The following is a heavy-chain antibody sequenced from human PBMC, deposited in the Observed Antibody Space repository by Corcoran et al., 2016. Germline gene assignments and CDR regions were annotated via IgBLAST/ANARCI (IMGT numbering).Heavy chain of an antibody. J-gene: IGHJ4*01. CDR3: ARDGDILTGSSGYYFDY. V-gene: IGHV3-33*01. Sequence: QVQLVETGGGVGQPGRSLRLSCAASGFTFSSYGMHWVRRAPGKGLEWVAVIWYDGSNKYYADSVKGRFTISRDNSKNTLYLQMNSLRAEDMAVYYCARDGDILTGSSGYYFDYWGHGTLVTVSS. CDR1: GFTFSSYG. CDR2: IWYDGSNK. D-gene: IGHD3-9*01.